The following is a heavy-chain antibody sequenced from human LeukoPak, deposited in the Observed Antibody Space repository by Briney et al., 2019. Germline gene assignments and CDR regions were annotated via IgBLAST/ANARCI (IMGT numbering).Heavy chain of an antibody. CDR1: GYTFTSYG. CDR2: ISAYNGNT. V-gene: IGHV1-18*01. J-gene: IGHJ6*03. CDR3: ARGIYEYCSSTSCYYMDV. D-gene: IGHD2-2*01. Sequence: ASVKVSCKASGYTFTSYGISWVRQAPGQGLEWMGWISAYNGNTNYAQKLQGRVTMTTDTSTGTAYMELRSLRSDDTAVYYCARGIYEYCSSTSCYYMDVWGRGTTVTVSS.